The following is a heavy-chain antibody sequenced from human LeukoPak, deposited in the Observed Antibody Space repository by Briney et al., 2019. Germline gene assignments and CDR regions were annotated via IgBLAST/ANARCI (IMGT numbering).Heavy chain of an antibody. CDR2: IYPSDSDT. Sequence: GGSLEISCKGSGSRFTNYWIGWARQLPGKGLEGMGIIYPSDSDTRYSTSFQGQVTMSADKSISTAYLRWSRLQASDTAMYYCARQVPGYALPDIWGQGTMVTVSS. D-gene: IGHD5-12*01. CDR3: ARQVPGYALPDI. J-gene: IGHJ3*02. CDR1: GSRFTNYW. V-gene: IGHV5-51*01.